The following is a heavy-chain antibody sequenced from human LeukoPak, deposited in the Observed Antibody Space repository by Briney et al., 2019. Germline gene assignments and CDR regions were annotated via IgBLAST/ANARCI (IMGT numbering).Heavy chain of an antibody. CDR1: GYTFTSYD. D-gene: IGHD1-26*01. Sequence: ASVKVSCKASGYTFTSYDINWVRQATGQGLEWMGWMNPNSGNTGYAQKLQGRVTITRNTSISTAYMELSSLRSEDTAVYYCARQGELENAFDIWGQGTMVTVSS. CDR2: MNPNSGNT. V-gene: IGHV1-8*03. J-gene: IGHJ3*02. CDR3: ARQGELENAFDI.